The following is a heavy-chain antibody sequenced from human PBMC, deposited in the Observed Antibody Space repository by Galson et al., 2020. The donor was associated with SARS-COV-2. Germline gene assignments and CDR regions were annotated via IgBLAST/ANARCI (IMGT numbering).Heavy chain of an antibody. CDR1: GGSISSGDYY. V-gene: IGHV4-30-4*01. J-gene: IGHJ6*02. D-gene: IGHD6-13*01. CDR2: IYYSGST. CDR3: ARDSIAAAGIGYYYYYGMDV. Sequence: ETSETRSLTCTVSGGSISSGDYYWSWIRQPPGKGLEWIGYIYYSGSTYYNPSLKSRVTISVDTSKNQFSLKLSSVTAADTAVYYCARDSIAAAGIGYYYYYGMDVWGQGTTVTVSS.